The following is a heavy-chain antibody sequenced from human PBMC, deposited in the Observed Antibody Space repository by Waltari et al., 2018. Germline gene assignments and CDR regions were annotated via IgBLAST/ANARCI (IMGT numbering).Heavy chain of an antibody. CDR1: GFTFSSYS. CDR2: ISSSSSYT. J-gene: IGHJ5*02. CDR3: AREGRRNWFDP. V-gene: IGHV3-21*01. Sequence: EVQLVESGGGLVKPGGSLRLSCAASGFTFSSYSMNWVRQAPGKGLEWVSSISSSSSYTYYADSVKGRFTISRDNAKNSLYLQMNSLRAEDTAVYYCAREGRRNWFDPWGQGTLVTVSS.